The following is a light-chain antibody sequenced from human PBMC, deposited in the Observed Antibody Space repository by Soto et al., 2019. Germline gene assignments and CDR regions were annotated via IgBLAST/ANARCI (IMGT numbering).Light chain of an antibody. CDR1: QSVGSN. CDR2: DAS. V-gene: IGKV3-15*01. Sequence: IVMKKSPATLSVSPGERVTLSCRARQSVGSNLAWYQQTPGQAPRVVIYDASTRATVIPARFSGSGSGTEFTLTISSLQSEDFAVYYRQQYDTWPLTFGGGTKVDIK. J-gene: IGKJ4*01. CDR3: QQYDTWPLT.